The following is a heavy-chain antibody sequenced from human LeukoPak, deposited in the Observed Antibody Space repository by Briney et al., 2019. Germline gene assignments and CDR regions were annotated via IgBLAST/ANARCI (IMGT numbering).Heavy chain of an antibody. J-gene: IGHJ4*02. CDR3: ARRQYSGYDFDF. CDR2: IYPRDSDT. V-gene: IGHV5-51*01. D-gene: IGHD5-12*01. CDR1: GYIFTNYW. Sequence: GESLKSSCKGSGYIFTNYWIGWVRQMPGKGLEWMGIIYPRDSDTRYSPSFQGQVTVSADKSISTAYLQWSSLEASDTAMYYCARRQYSGYDFDFWGQGTLVTVSS.